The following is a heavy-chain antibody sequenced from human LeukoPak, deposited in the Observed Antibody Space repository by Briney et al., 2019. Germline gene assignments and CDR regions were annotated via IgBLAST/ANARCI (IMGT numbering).Heavy chain of an antibody. J-gene: IGHJ6*03. CDR1: GFTFSSYS. CDR3: ARDPYSGTYGNTYYYYMDV. D-gene: IGHD1-26*01. Sequence: GGSLRLSCAASGFTFSSYSMNWVRQAPGKGLEWISSITTSSTYTFYADSVKGRFTISRDNARNSLYLQMNSLRVEDTAVYYCARDPYSGTYGNTYYYYMDVWGKGTTVTISS. CDR2: ITTSSTYT. V-gene: IGHV3-21*01.